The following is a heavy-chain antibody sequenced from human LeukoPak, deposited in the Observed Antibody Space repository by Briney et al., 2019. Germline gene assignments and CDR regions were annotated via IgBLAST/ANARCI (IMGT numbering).Heavy chain of an antibody. V-gene: IGHV4-39*01. CDR3: ASYNTRYSSSWYPRGDWFDP. CDR1: GGSISSSSYY. J-gene: IGHJ5*02. CDR2: IYYSGST. Sequence: PSETLSLTCTVSGGSISSSSYYWGWIRQPPGKGLEWIGSIYYSGSTYYNPSLKSRVTISVDTSKNQFSLKLSSVTAADTAVYYCASYNTRYSSSWYPRGDWFDPWGQGTLVTVSS. D-gene: IGHD6-13*01.